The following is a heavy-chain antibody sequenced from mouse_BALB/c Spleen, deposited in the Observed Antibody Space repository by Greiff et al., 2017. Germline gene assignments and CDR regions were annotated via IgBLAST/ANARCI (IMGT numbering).Heavy chain of an antibody. Sequence: VQRVESGAELVRPGVSVKISCKGSGYTFTDYAMHWVKQSHAKSLEWIGVISTYYGDASYNQKFKGKATMTVDKSSSTAYMELARLTSEDSAIYYCARRDGLLGVDYWGQGTSVTVSS. J-gene: IGHJ4*01. CDR1: GYTFTDYA. CDR2: ISTYYGDA. CDR3: ARRDGLLGVDY. D-gene: IGHD2-1*01. V-gene: IGHV1S137*01.